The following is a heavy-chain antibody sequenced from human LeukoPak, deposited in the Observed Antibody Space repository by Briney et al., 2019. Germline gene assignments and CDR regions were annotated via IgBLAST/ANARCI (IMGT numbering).Heavy chain of an antibody. CDR3: ARGRGGFGYYDSSGFDY. CDR2: IYHSGST. Sequence: SETLSLTCAVSGGSISSGGYSWSWIRQPPGKGLEWIGNIYHSGSTYYNPSLKSRVTISVDSAKKQFSLKLSSVTAEDTAVYYCARGRGGFGYYDSSGFDYWGQGTLVTVSS. V-gene: IGHV4-30-2*01. D-gene: IGHD3-22*01. CDR1: GGSISSGGYS. J-gene: IGHJ4*02.